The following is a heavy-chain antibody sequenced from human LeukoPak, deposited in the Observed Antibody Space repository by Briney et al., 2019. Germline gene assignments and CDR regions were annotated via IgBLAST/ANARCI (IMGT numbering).Heavy chain of an antibody. CDR1: GGSISFYY. Sequence: SETLSLTCTVSGGSISFYYWSWIRQPPGKGLEWIGYMYNSGSTNYNPSLKSRVTISVETSKNQFSLKLSSVTAADTAVYYCARGGYSKWFDPWGQGTLVTVSS. CDR3: ARGGYSKWFDP. V-gene: IGHV4-59*01. CDR2: MYNSGST. D-gene: IGHD6-13*01. J-gene: IGHJ5*02.